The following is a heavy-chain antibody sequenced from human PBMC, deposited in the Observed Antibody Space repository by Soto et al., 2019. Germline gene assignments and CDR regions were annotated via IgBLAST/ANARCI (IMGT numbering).Heavy chain of an antibody. D-gene: IGHD3-9*01. CDR1: GFTFSSYG. CDR3: ARARPTYDIFTYFQY. V-gene: IGHV3-33*01. J-gene: IGHJ1*01. Sequence: QVQLVESGGGVVQPGSSLRLSCAASGFTFSSYGMHWVRQAPGKGLEWVAVIWYDGSSKYYADSVKDRFTISRDNSKNTLYLQMNSLIADDTAVYYCARARPTYDIFTYFQYWCQGTLVTVSS. CDR2: IWYDGSSK.